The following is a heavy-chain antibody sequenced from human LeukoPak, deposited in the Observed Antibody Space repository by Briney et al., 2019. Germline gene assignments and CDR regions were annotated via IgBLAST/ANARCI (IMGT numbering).Heavy chain of an antibody. CDR3: ARESRITMVRGVMAIAAAGENYYYGMDV. Sequence: GGSLRLSCAASGFTFSDYYMSWIRQAPGKGLEWVSYISSSGSTIYYADSVKGRFTISRDNSKNTLYLQMNSLRAEDTAVYYCARESRITMVRGVMAIAAAGENYYYGMDVWGQGTTVTVSS. CDR2: ISSSGSTI. D-gene: IGHD3-10*01. CDR1: GFTFSDYY. J-gene: IGHJ6*02. V-gene: IGHV3-11*04.